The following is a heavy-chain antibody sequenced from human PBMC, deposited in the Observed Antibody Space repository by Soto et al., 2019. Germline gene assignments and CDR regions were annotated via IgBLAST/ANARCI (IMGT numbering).Heavy chain of an antibody. D-gene: IGHD3-3*01. J-gene: IGHJ4*02. V-gene: IGHV1-69*01. CDR1: GGTFGKSV. CDR2: IIPIFGAT. CDR3: ARGQFYDFWIGYYLDY. Sequence: QVPLVQSGAAMKTPGSSVRVSCKASGGTFGKSVISWVRQAPGQGLEWMGGIIPIFGATHYAQKFQGRLTITADEFTTTAYMGLSSLQSGDTAVYYCARGQFYDFWIGYYLDYWGQGTLVTVSS.